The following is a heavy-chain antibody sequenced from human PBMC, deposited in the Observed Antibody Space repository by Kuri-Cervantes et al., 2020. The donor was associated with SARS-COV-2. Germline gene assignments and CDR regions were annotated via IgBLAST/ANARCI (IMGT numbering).Heavy chain of an antibody. J-gene: IGHJ6*03. Sequence: SVKVSCKASGGTFSSYAISWVRQAPGQGLEWMGGISPIFGTANYAQKFQGRVTITADESTSTAYMELSSLRSEDTAVYYCARSNYGSGSPYRPGAYYYYMDVWGKGTTVTVSS. CDR3: ARSNYGSGSPYRPGAYYYYMDV. V-gene: IGHV1-69*13. D-gene: IGHD3-10*01. CDR2: ISPIFGTA. CDR1: GGTFSSYA.